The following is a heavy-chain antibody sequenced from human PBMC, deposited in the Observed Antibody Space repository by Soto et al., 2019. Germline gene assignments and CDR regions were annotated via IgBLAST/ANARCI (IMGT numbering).Heavy chain of an antibody. J-gene: IGHJ4*02. CDR3: ARLIHNTEGYKWRYSVDY. V-gene: IGHV2-70*11. Sequence: SGPTLVNPTQTLTLTCTFSGFSLSTIGMCVSWIRQPPGKALEWLARIDWNDDKYYSTSLKTRLTISKDTSKNQVVLTMTNMDPVDTATYYCARLIHNTEGYKWRYSVDYWGQGTLVTVSS. CDR1: GFSLSTIGMC. CDR2: IDWNDDK. D-gene: IGHD3-9*01.